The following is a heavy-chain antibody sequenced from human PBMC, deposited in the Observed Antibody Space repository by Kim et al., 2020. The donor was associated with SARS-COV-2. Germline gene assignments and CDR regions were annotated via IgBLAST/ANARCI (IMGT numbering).Heavy chain of an antibody. Sequence: ASVKVSCKASGYTFTTYAMNWVRQAPGQGLEWMGSINTNTGNPTYAQGFTGRFVFSLDTSVSTAYLQISSLKAEDTAVYYCVREGIVDREYWGQGTLVTVSS. D-gene: IGHD2-15*01. J-gene: IGHJ4*02. CDR2: INTNTGNP. CDR3: VREGIVDREY. V-gene: IGHV7-4-1*02. CDR1: GYTFTTYA.